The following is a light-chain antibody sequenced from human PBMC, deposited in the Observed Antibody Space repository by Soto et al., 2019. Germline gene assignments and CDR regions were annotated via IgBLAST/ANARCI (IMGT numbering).Light chain of an antibody. CDR2: SNN. CDR3: AAWDDGLNALV. CDR1: SSNIGSNT. J-gene: IGLJ3*02. Sequence: QSVLTQPPSASGTPGQRVTISCSGSSSNIGSNTVNWYQQLQGTAPNLLIYSNNQRPSGVPDRFSGSKSGTSASLAISWLQSEDDADYYCAAWDDGLNALVFGGGTKLTVL. V-gene: IGLV1-44*01.